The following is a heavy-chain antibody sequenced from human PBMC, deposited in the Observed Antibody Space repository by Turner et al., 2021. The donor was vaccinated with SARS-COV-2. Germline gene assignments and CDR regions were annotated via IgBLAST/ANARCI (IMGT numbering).Heavy chain of an antibody. Sequence: QLQLPESGPGLVKPPQTLSLPCTVSGGSISSSSYYWGWIRQPPGKGLEWIGNIYYSGSAYYNPSLRSRVTISVDPSKNQFSLKLTSVTAADTAVYYCARLMDTAMDYYGTDVWGQGTTVTVSS. CDR3: ARLMDTAMDYYGTDV. V-gene: IGHV4-39*01. J-gene: IGHJ6*02. CDR1: GGSISSSSYY. CDR2: IYYSGSA. D-gene: IGHD5-18*01.